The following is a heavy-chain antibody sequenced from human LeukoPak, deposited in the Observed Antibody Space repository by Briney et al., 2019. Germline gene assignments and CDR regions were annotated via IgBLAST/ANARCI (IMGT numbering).Heavy chain of an antibody. Sequence: PGRSLRLSCAASGFTFSSYAMHWVRQAPGKGLEWVAVISYDGSNKYYADSVKGRFTISRDNSKNTLYLQMNSLGAEDTAVYYCARGGGYYYDSNWFDPWGQGTLVTVSS. V-gene: IGHV3-30*01. CDR1: GFTFSSYA. D-gene: IGHD3-22*01. CDR2: ISYDGSNK. J-gene: IGHJ5*02. CDR3: ARGGGYYYDSNWFDP.